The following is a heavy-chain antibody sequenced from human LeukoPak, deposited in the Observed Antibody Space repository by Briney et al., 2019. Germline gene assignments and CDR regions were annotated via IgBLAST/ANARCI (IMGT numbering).Heavy chain of an antibody. CDR3: AKDQGIQQGIDY. CDR2: ISYDGGDK. J-gene: IGHJ4*02. Sequence: PGRSLRLSCAVSGFTFSSNAMHWVRQAPGKGLEWVAIISYDGGDKYYADSVKGRFTISRDNSKNTLDLQMNNLRTEDTAVYYCAKDQGIQQGIDYWGQGSLVTVSS. V-gene: IGHV3-30*18. CDR1: GFTFSSNA. D-gene: IGHD5-18*01.